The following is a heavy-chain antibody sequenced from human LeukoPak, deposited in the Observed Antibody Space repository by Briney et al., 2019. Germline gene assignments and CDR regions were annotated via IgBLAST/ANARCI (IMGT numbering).Heavy chain of an antibody. J-gene: IGHJ6*02. CDR3: ARGDLYYGMDV. CDR1: GGSISSGGCS. Sequence: PSQALSLTCAVSGGSISSGGCSWGWLRQPPGTGLEWIGYIYHSGSTYYNPSLKSRVTISVDRSKNQFSLKLSSVTAADTAVYYCARGDLYYGMDVWGQGTTVTVSS. V-gene: IGHV4-30-2*01. CDR2: IYHSGST.